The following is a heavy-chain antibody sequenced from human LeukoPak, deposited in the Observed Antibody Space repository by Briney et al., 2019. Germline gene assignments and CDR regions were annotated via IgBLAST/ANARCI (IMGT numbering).Heavy chain of an antibody. Sequence: GGSLRLSCAASGFTFSSYSMNWVRQAPGKGLEWVSSISSSSSYIYYADSVKGRFTISRDNAKNSLYLQMNSLRAEDTAVYYCARDRFSVIAASGSDYWGQGTLVTVSS. CDR2: ISSSSSYI. D-gene: IGHD6-13*01. J-gene: IGHJ4*02. CDR3: ARDRFSVIAASGSDY. CDR1: GFTFSSYS. V-gene: IGHV3-21*01.